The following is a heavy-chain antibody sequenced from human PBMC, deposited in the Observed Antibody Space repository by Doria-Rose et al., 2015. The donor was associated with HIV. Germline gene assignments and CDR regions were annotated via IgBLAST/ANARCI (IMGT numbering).Heavy chain of an antibody. CDR3: ARIKSSRWYHKYYFDF. V-gene: IGHV2-26*01. D-gene: IGHD6-13*01. CDR1: GVSLSSPGMG. CDR2: IFSDDER. J-gene: IGHJ4*02. Sequence: QITLKESSPVLVKPTETLTLTCTVSGVSLSSPGMGVSWIRQPPGKALEWLANIFSDDERSYKTSLKSRLTISRGASKSQVVLTITDMDPVDTATYYCARIKSSRWYHKYYFDFWGQGTLVIVPA.